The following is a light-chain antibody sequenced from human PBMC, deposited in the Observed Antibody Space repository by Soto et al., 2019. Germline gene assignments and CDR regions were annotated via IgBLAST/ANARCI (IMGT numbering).Light chain of an antibody. V-gene: IGKV3-15*01. CDR2: ASS. J-gene: IGKJ1*01. CDR3: QQYNKWPQT. CDR1: ERIATY. Sequence: EIVLTQSPATLSVSPGERATLSRMASERIATYLTWHQQKPGQAPRLLIYASSTRATVIPARFSGSGSGTEFTLTISSLQSEDFAVYYCQQYNKWPQTFGQGTKVDIK.